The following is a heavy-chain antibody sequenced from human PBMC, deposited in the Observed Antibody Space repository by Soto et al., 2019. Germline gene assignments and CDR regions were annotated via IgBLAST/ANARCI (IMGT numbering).Heavy chain of an antibody. D-gene: IGHD3-22*01. CDR1: GFTFSNAW. CDR3: TTTIPAGSCCYDYRFSYYGMDF. Sequence: GGSLRLSCAASGFTFSNAWMNWVRQAPGKGLEWVGRIKSKTDGGTTDYAAPVKGRFTISRDDSKNTLYLQMNSLKTEDTAVYYCTTTIPAGSCCYDYRFSYYGMDFWGQGTTVPVS. CDR2: IKSKTDGGTT. V-gene: IGHV3-15*07. J-gene: IGHJ6*02.